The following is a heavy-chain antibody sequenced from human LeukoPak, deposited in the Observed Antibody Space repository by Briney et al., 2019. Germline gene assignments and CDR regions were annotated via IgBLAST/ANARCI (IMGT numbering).Heavy chain of an antibody. V-gene: IGHV3-30-3*01. CDR3: ARASDYGDYYFDY. J-gene: IGHJ4*02. CDR1: GFTFSSYA. CDR2: ISYDGSNK. Sequence: PGRSLRLSCAASGFTFSSYAMHWVRQAPGKGLEWVAVISYDGSNKYYADSVKGRFTISRDNSKNTLYLQMNSLRAEDTAVYYCARASDYGDYYFDYWGQETLVTVSS. D-gene: IGHD4-17*01.